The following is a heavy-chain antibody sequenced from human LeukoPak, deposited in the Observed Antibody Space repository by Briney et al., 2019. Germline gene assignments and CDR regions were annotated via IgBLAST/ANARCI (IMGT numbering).Heavy chain of an antibody. J-gene: IGHJ4*02. CDR1: GFTFSSYA. Sequence: GGSLRLSCAASGFTFSSYAMHGVRQAPGKGLEWVAVISYDGSNKYYADSVKGRFTISRDNSKNTLYLQMNSLRAEDTAVYYCARGGWGFDYWGQGTLVTVSS. CDR3: ARGGWGFDY. D-gene: IGHD6-19*01. V-gene: IGHV3-30-3*01. CDR2: ISYDGSNK.